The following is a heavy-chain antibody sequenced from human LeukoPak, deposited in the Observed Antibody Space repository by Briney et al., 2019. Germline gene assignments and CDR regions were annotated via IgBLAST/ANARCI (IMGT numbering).Heavy chain of an antibody. V-gene: IGHV1-18*04. Sequence: GASVKVSCKASGYTFTEYYMHWVRQAPGQGLEWMGWISAYNGNTNYAQKLQGRVTMTTDTSTSTAYMELRSLRSDDTAVYYCARDELLWFGELLPIDYWGQGTLVTVSS. CDR2: ISAYNGNT. D-gene: IGHD3-10*01. CDR3: ARDELLWFGELLPIDY. J-gene: IGHJ4*02. CDR1: GYTFTEYY.